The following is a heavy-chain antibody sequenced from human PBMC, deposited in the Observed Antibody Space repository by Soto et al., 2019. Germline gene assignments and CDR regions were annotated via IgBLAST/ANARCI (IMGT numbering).Heavy chain of an antibody. J-gene: IGHJ6*02. V-gene: IGHV4-34*01. CDR3: ARGGYDFWSGYWLYYGMDV. CDR2: INHSGST. CDR1: GGSFSCYY. D-gene: IGHD3-3*01. Sequence: SETLSLTCAVYGGSFSCYYWSWIRQPPGKGLEWIGEINHSGSTNYNPSLKSRVTISVDTSKNQFSLKLSSVTAADTAVYYCARGGYDFWSGYWLYYGMDVWGQGTTVTVSS.